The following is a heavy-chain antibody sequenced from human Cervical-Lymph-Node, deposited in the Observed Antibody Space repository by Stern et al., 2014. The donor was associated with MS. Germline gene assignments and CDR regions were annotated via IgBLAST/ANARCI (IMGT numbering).Heavy chain of an antibody. D-gene: IGHD6-19*01. CDR2: INPSGGST. V-gene: IGHV1-46*01. Sequence: QVQLVQSGGEGKKPGGSVKASCKASGYTFPYYYMHWVRQAPGKGLAWEGIINPSGGSTSYARKFQGRVTMTRDPSTSTVYMELRSLRSEDTAVYYCAREVAGHRLGMMDVWGQGTTVTVSS. CDR1: GYTFPYYY. CDR3: AREVAGHRLGMMDV. J-gene: IGHJ6*02.